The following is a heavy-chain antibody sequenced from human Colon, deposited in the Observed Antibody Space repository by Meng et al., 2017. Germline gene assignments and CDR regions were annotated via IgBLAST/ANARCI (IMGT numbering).Heavy chain of an antibody. D-gene: IGHD3-22*01. CDR3: ATYDSHGIGFDN. CDR1: GGSFSDYY. J-gene: IGHJ4*02. Sequence: QVQLQQWGAGLLKPSETLSLTCAVYGGSFSDYYWTWIRQPPGKGLEWIGEINHTGDTNYNPSLKSRVAISVDTSKNQFSLKLTSVTAADTAVYYCATYDSHGIGFDNWGQGTLVTVSS. CDR2: INHTGDT. V-gene: IGHV4-34*01.